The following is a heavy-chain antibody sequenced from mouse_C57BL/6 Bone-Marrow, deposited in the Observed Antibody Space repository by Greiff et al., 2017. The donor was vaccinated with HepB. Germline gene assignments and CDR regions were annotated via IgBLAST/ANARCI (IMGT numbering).Heavy chain of an antibody. CDR2: ISDGGSYT. CDR3: ARDPLYVDY. J-gene: IGHJ2*01. Sequence: EVKVVESGGGLVKPGGSLKLSCAASGFTFSSYAMSWVRQTPEKRLEWVATISDGGSYTYYPDNVKGRFTISRDNAKNNLYLQMSHLKSEDTAMYYCARDPLYVDYWGQGTTLTVSS. CDR1: GFTFSSYA. V-gene: IGHV5-4*01. D-gene: IGHD2-3*01.